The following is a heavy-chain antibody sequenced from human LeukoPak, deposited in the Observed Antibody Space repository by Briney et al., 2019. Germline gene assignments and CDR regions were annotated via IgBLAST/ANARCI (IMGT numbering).Heavy chain of an antibody. CDR3: ARHDYIWGSYRRFDP. CDR2: IYHSGST. J-gene: IGHJ5*02. V-gene: IGHV4-39*01. D-gene: IGHD3-16*02. Sequence: SETLSLTCTVSGDSISGSSYYWGWIRRPPGKGLEWIVSIYHSGSTYHKPSLKSRVTISVDTSKNQFSLKLNSVTAADTAVYYCARHDYIWGSYRRFDPWGQGTLVTVSS. CDR1: GDSISGSSYY.